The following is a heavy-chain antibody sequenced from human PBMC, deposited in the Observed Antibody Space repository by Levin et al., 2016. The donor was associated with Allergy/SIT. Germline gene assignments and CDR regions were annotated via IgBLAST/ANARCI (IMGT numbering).Heavy chain of an antibody. V-gene: IGHV3-53*01. CDR1: GFSFSDYY. CDR2: ISGGGGT. Sequence: GGSLRLSCAASGFSFSDYYMSWVRQAPGKGLEWVSLISGGGGTSYTDSVKGRFTISRDDSKNTLYFQMNSLRDEDTAVYYCARNMAVAGMGYWYFDLWGRGTLVTVSS. J-gene: IGHJ2*01. CDR3: ARNMAVAGMGYWYFDL. D-gene: IGHD6-19*01.